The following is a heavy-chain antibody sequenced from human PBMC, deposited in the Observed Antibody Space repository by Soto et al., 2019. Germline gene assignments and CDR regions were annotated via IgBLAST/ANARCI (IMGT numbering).Heavy chain of an antibody. CDR1: GCTFSSYA. CDR3: SFRGSSGRSNPDYDSSGSLYYYYYGMDV. V-gene: IGHV1-69*13. Sequence: GASVKVSCKASGCTFSSYAISWVRQAPGQGLEWMGGIIPIFGTANYAQKFQGRVTITADESTSTAYMELSSLRSEDTAVYYCSFRGSSGRSNPDYDSSGSLYYYYYGMDVWGQGTTVTVSS. D-gene: IGHD3-22*01. J-gene: IGHJ6*02. CDR2: IIPIFGTA.